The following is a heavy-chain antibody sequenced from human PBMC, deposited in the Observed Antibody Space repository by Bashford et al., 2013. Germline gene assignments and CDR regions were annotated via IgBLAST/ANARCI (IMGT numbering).Heavy chain of an antibody. J-gene: IGHJ4*02. Sequence: GGSLRLSCEASGFSFRSYTMNWLRQAPGKGPEWVSSISSTSSYIYYAASVKGRFTISRDNAKNTLYLQMNSLRADDTAVYYCAKGGSGTSYFWVYWGQGTLVTVSS. CDR3: AKGGSGTSYFWVY. D-gene: IGHD2-2*01. V-gene: IGHV3-21*04. CDR1: GFSFRSYT. CDR2: ISSTSSYI.